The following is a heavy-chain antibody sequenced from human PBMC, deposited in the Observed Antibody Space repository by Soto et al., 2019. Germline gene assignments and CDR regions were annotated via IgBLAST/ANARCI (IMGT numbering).Heavy chain of an antibody. D-gene: IGHD6-19*01. CDR3: ARGISFVYSSGWYSPTYNCFDP. J-gene: IGHJ5*02. V-gene: IGHV4-59*01. CDR2: IYYSGST. Sequence: LSLTCTVSGGSISSYYCSWIRQPPGKGLEWIGYIYYSGSTNYNPSLKQRVTISVDTSKNQFSLKLSSVTAADTAVYYCARGISFVYSSGWYSPTYNCFDPWGQGTLVTVSS. CDR1: GGSISSYY.